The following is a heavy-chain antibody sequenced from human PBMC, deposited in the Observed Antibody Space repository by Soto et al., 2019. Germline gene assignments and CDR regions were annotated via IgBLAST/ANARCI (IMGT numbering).Heavy chain of an antibody. CDR3: AKGFLLVGASLLDY. CDR1: EFTFSNYW. D-gene: IGHD1-26*01. Sequence: EVQLVESGGGLVQPGGSLRLSCAASEFTFSNYWMNWVRQAPGKGLEWVANIKRDGSEKYYVDSVKGRFTISRDNSKNTLYLQMNSLRAEDTAVYYCAKGFLLVGASLLDYWGQGTLVTVSS. J-gene: IGHJ4*02. CDR2: IKRDGSEK. V-gene: IGHV3-7*03.